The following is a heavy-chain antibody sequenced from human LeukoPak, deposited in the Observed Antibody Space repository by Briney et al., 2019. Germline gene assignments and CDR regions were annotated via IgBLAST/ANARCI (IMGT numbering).Heavy chain of an antibody. Sequence: ASVKVSCKASGYTFTNYAMHWVRQAPGQRLEWMGWINTGNGNTKYSQEFQGRVIITRDTSASTAYMELSSLTSEDMAVYFCARQIPNTGDAFDIGGQGTMVTVSS. J-gene: IGHJ3*02. CDR1: GYTFTNYA. V-gene: IGHV1-3*03. CDR3: ARQIPNTGDAFDI. D-gene: IGHD1-14*01. CDR2: INTGNGNT.